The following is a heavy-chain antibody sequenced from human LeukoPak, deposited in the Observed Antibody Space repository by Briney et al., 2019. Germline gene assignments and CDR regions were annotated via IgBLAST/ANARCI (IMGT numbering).Heavy chain of an antibody. Sequence: GGSLRLSCTASGFTFGDYAMSWVRQAPGKGLEWVGFIRSKACDGTTEYAASVKGRFTISRDDSKSIAYLQMNSLKTEDTAVYYCTRLLVGITMVRGARFDYWGQGTLVTVSS. V-gene: IGHV3-49*04. CDR3: TRLLVGITMVRGARFDY. CDR1: GFTFGDYA. J-gene: IGHJ4*02. CDR2: IRSKACDGTT. D-gene: IGHD3-10*01.